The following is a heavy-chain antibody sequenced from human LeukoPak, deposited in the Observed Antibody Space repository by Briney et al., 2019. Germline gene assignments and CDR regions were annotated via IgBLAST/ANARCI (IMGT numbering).Heavy chain of an antibody. V-gene: IGHV3-23*01. CDR2: ISPRGDIT. CDR3: SKWKAIVLVPAARSPIDY. CDR1: GFTFSSHG. J-gene: IGHJ4*02. D-gene: IGHD2-2*01. Sequence: GGTLRLSCAASGFTFSSHGMDWVRQAPGKGLEWVSGISPRGDITYYADSVKGRFTISRDNSKHTLYLQMNSLRAEDTAVYYCSKWKAIVLVPAARSPIDYWGQGTLVTVSS.